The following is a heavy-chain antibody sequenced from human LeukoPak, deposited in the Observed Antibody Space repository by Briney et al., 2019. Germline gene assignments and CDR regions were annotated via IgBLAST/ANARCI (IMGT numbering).Heavy chain of an antibody. J-gene: IGHJ4*02. CDR1: GFTFSDDY. D-gene: IGHD3-10*01. CDR2: ISSSGGNI. CDR3: ARDPSMVRGEKTPYFDY. V-gene: IGHV3-11*01. Sequence: GGSLRLSCAASGFTFSDDYMSWIRQAPGKGLEWVSDISSSGGNIHYADSVKGRFTISRDNSKNTLYLQMNSLRAEDTAVYYCARDPSMVRGEKTPYFDYWGQGTLITVSS.